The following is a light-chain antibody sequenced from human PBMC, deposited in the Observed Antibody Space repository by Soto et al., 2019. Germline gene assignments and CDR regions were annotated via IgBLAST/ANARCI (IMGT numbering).Light chain of an antibody. V-gene: IGKV3-20*01. CDR2: GAS. CDR3: QQSGNSRWT. Sequence: EIVWMQSSGTLSLSPGGRAPLSWMASQRVGSSYLAWYQHNPDQAHRIIIYGASGRATGTPDRFSGSGSGTDFSLKLSRLEPEDLAVYDCQQSGNSRWTVGKGTTVDIK. CDR1: QRVGSSY. J-gene: IGKJ1*01.